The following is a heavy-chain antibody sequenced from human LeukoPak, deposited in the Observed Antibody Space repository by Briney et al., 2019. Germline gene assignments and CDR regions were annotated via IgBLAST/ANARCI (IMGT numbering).Heavy chain of an antibody. J-gene: IGHJ4*02. CDR1: GFTYSSYA. Sequence: GGSLRLSCAASGFTYSSYAMSWVRQAPWKGLEWVSAISGSGGSTYYADSVKGRFTISRDNSENTLHLQMNSLRAEDTAVYYCAKTTTVVTGAWDYWGQGTLVTVSS. CDR2: ISGSGGST. V-gene: IGHV3-23*01. CDR3: AKTTTVVTGAWDY. D-gene: IGHD4-23*01.